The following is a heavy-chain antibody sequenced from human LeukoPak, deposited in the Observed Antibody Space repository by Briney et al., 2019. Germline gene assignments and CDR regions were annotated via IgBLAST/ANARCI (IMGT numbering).Heavy chain of an antibody. D-gene: IGHD2-15*01. V-gene: IGHV1-46*03. CDR3: ARSLLKGGYMDV. CDR1: GYTFTGYY. Sequence: ASVKVSCKASGYTFTGYYMHWVRQAPGQGLEWMGIINPSGGSTSYAQKFQGRVTMTRDTSTSTVYMELSSLRSEDTAVYYCARSLLKGGYMDVWGKGTTVTVSS. J-gene: IGHJ6*03. CDR2: INPSGGST.